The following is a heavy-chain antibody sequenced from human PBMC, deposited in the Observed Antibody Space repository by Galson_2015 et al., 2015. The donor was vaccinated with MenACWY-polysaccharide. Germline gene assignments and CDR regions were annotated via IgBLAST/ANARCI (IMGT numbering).Heavy chain of an antibody. CDR3: ARGYMVRGGYFDP. V-gene: IGHV3-48*01. CDR1: GFTFSSYL. J-gene: IGHJ4*01. D-gene: IGHD3-10*01. CDR2: IGTSSSTI. Sequence: SLRLSCAVSGFTFSSYLTTWVRQAPGKGLEWVSYIGTSSSTISYADSVKGRFTISRDNAENSLYLQMNSLRVEDTAVYYCARGYMVRGGYFDPWGHGTLVTVSS.